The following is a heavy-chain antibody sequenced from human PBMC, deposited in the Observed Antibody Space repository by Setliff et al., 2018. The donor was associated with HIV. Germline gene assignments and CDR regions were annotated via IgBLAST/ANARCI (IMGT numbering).Heavy chain of an antibody. CDR3: ARADNYYYDSGAFKSGLDAFDI. D-gene: IGHD3-22*01. Sequence: PSETLSLTCTVSGGSISSGNYYWSWIRQPAGKGLEWIGHISTSGRTNYNPSLMSRLTISVDTSKNQFSLKLSSVTAADTAVYHCARADNYYYDSGAFKSGLDAFDICGQGTMVTVSS. J-gene: IGHJ3*02. CDR2: ISTSGRT. V-gene: IGHV4-61*09. CDR1: GGSISSGNYY.